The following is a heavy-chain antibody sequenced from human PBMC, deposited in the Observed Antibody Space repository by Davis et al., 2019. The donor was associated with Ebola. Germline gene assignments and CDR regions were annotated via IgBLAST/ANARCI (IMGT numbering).Heavy chain of an antibody. CDR2: INPNSGGT. Sequence: ASVKVSCKTSGYTFISYYMHWVRQAPGQGLEWMGWINPNSGGTNYAQKFQGRVTMTRDTSISTAYMELSRLRSDDTAVYYCARGEDCTISLCRLRYFDLWGRGTLVTVSS. J-gene: IGHJ2*01. CDR1: GYTFISYY. D-gene: IGHD2-8*01. CDR3: ARGEDCTISLCRLRYFDL. V-gene: IGHV1-2*02.